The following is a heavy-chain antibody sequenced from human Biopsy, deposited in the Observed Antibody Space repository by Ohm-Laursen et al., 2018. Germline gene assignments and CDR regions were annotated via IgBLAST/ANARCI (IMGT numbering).Heavy chain of an antibody. CDR1: GGSISNYF. V-gene: IGHV4-59*12. Sequence: SDTLSLTCAVSGGSISNYFWTWIRQPPGKGLEWIGYFRFEDRTSYNSSLKSRVTISVDTSKNQFSLKVRSVTAADTAVYYCVRGVDYYDPYHYYALDVWGQGTLVTVSS. CDR2: FRFEDRT. D-gene: IGHD3-22*01. CDR3: VRGVDYYDPYHYYALDV. J-gene: IGHJ6*02.